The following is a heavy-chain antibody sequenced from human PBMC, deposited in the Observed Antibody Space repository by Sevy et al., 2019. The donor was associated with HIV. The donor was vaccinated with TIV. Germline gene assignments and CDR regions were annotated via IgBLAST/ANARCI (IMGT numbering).Heavy chain of an antibody. Sequence: SETLSLTCTVSGGSITSLYWNWIRQPPGNGLEWIANIYYNGHINYNPSLKSRVTLTLNTSKNQFSLGLSSVTAADTAMYYCAGENAWGRGYSWGQGTLVTVSS. CDR2: IYYNGHI. CDR3: AGENAWGRGYS. V-gene: IGHV4-59*11. CDR1: GGSITSLY. J-gene: IGHJ4*02. D-gene: IGHD1-26*01.